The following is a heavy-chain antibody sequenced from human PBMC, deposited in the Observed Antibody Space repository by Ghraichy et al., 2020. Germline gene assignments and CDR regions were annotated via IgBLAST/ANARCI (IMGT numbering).Heavy chain of an antibody. CDR1: GFTFSSYS. D-gene: IGHD2-21*01. J-gene: IGHJ2*01. CDR3: ARDLRVGIWYFDL. CDR2: ISSSSSYI. V-gene: IGHV3-21*01. Sequence: LSLTCAASGFTFSSYSMNWVRQAPGKGLEWVSSISSSSSYIYYADSVKGRFTISRDNAKNSLYLQMNSLRAEDTAVYYCARDLRVGIWYFDLWGRGTLVTVSS.